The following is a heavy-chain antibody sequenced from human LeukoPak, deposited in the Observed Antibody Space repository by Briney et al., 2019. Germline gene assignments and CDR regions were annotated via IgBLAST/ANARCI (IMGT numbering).Heavy chain of an antibody. CDR1: GYTFTGYY. CDR2: INPHSGGT. Sequence: GASVMVSCKASGYTFTGYYMHWVRQAPGQGPEWMGWINPHSGGTNYAQKFQGRVTMTRDTSISTAYMELSRLRSDDTALYYCARWYGSGSYDHWGQGTLVTVSS. D-gene: IGHD3-10*01. CDR3: ARWYGSGSYDH. V-gene: IGHV1-2*02. J-gene: IGHJ4*02.